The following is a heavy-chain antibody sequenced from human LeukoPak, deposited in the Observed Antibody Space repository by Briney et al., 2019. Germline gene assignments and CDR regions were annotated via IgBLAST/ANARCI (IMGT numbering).Heavy chain of an antibody. CDR1: GYTFTGYY. Sequence: ALVKVSCKASGYTFTGYYMHWVRQAPGQGLEWMGWINPNSGGTNYAQKFQGRVTMTRDTSISTAYMELSRLRSDDTAVYYCARGFGSSGWYGWFDPWGQGTLVTVSS. V-gene: IGHV1-2*02. CDR2: INPNSGGT. D-gene: IGHD6-13*01. J-gene: IGHJ5*02. CDR3: ARGFGSSGWYGWFDP.